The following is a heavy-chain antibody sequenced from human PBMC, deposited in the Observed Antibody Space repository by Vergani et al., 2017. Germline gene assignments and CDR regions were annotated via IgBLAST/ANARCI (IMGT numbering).Heavy chain of an antibody. J-gene: IGHJ6*02. CDR3: ARQGGFSSSWYINTFYYYYGMDV. Sequence: QVQLQQWGAGLLKPSETLSLTCAVYGGSFSGYYWSWIRQPPGKGLEWIGYIYYSGSTYYNPSLKSRVTISVDTSKNQFSLKLSSVTAADTAVYYCARQGGFSSSWYINTFYYYYGMDVWGQGTTVTVSS. D-gene: IGHD6-13*01. V-gene: IGHV4-34*01. CDR2: IYYSGST. CDR1: GGSFSGYY.